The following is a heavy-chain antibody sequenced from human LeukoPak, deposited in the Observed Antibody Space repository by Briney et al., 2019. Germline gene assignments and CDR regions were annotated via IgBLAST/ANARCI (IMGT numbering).Heavy chain of an antibody. Sequence: GESLKISCKGSGYKFTSYWIGWVRQMPGKGLEWMGIIYPGDSDTRYSPSFQGQVTISVDKSISTAYLQWSNLKASDTAMDYFAKLMTVGAALEQWGQGTLVTVSS. V-gene: IGHV5-51*01. D-gene: IGHD1-26*01. J-gene: IGHJ4*02. CDR1: GYKFTSYW. CDR2: IYPGDSDT. CDR3: AKLMTVGAALEQ.